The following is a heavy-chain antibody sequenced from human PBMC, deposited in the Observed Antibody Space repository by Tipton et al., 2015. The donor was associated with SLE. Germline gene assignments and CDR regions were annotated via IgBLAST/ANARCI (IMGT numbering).Heavy chain of an antibody. CDR1: GFTFSDYY. CDR3: ARVGTDSGYDDGYFQH. V-gene: IGHV3-23*01. D-gene: IGHD5-12*01. Sequence: SLRLSCAASGFTFSDYYMSWIRQAPGKGLEWVSAISGSGGSTYYADSVKGRFTISRDNSKNSLYLQMNSLRAEDTALYYCARVGTDSGYDDGYFQHWGQGTLVTVSS. CDR2: ISGSGGST. J-gene: IGHJ1*01.